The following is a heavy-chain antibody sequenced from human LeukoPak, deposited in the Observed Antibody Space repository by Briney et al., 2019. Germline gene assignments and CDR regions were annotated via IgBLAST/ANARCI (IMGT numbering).Heavy chain of an antibody. CDR2: IRSKANSYAT. V-gene: IGHV3-73*01. CDR3: TYHYYDSSGYPLVADY. Sequence: GGSLKLSCAASGFMFSGSAMHWVRQASGKGLEWVGRIRSKANSYATAYAASVKGRFTISRDDSKNTAYLQMNSLKTDDTAVYYCTYHYYDSSGYPLVADYWGQGTLVTVSS. D-gene: IGHD3-22*01. CDR1: GFMFSGSA. J-gene: IGHJ4*02.